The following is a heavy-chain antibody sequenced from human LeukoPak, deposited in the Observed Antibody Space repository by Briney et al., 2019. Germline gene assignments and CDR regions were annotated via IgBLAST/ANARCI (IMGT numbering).Heavy chain of an antibody. CDR2: IIPIFGTA. V-gene: IGHV1-69*05. Sequence: SVKVSCKASGGTFSSYAISWVRQAPGQGLDWMGRIIPIFGTANYAQKFQGRVTITTEESTSTDYMELSSLRSEDTAVYYCARDLGAAAGTGGYYYYMDVWGKGTTVTVS. J-gene: IGHJ6*03. CDR1: GGTFSSYA. CDR3: ARDLGAAAGTGGYYYYMDV. D-gene: IGHD6-13*01.